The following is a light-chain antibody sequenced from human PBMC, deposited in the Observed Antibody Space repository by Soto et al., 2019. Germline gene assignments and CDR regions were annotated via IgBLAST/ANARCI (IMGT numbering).Light chain of an antibody. CDR2: DAS. CDR1: RSVGRS. Sequence: ETVLTQSPATLSLPPGERATLSCRASRSVGRSLAWYQQKPGQAPRLLIYDASNRATGIPARFSGSGSGTDFTLTISSLEPEDFAIYYCQQRTNWHLTFGGGTTVEIK. J-gene: IGKJ4*01. V-gene: IGKV3-11*01. CDR3: QQRTNWHLT.